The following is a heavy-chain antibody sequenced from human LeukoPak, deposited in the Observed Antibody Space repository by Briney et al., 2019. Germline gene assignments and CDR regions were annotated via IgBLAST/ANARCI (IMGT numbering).Heavy chain of an antibody. CDR2: INFSGST. CDR3: ARARPDCGGDCYSDKYNWFDP. D-gene: IGHD2-21*02. CDR1: GGSISSGGYY. J-gene: IGHJ5*02. V-gene: IGHV4-31*03. Sequence: PSETLSLTGTVSGGSISSGGYYWSWIRQHPGKGLEWIGYINFSGSTYYNPSLKSRVTISVDTSTNQFSLKPSSVTAADTAVYYCARARPDCGGDCYSDKYNWFDPWGQGTLVTVSS.